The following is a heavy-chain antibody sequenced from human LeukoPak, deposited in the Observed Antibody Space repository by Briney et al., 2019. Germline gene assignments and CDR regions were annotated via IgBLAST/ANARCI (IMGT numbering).Heavy chain of an antibody. V-gene: IGHV4-39*01. Sequence: SETLSLTCSVSGSSISGGTYYWGPIRQPPGKGLEWIGSIYYTGSTYDNPSLKSRVTISVDTSKNQFSLKLSSVTAADTAVYYCARRGGSGRAFDYWGQGTLVTVSS. CDR2: IYYTGST. J-gene: IGHJ4*02. CDR3: ARRGGSGRAFDY. D-gene: IGHD1-26*01. CDR1: GSSISGGTYY.